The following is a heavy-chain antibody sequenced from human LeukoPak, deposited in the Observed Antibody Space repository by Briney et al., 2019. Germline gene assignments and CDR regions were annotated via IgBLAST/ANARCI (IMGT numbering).Heavy chain of an antibody. CDR1: GGSFSGYY. CDR2: IYYSGST. V-gene: IGHV4-34*01. CDR3: ASYYDSSGYYEYNWFDP. J-gene: IGHJ5*02. Sequence: PSETLSLTCAVYGGSFSGYYWSGIRQPPGKGLEWIGSIYYSGSTYYNPSLKSRVTISVDTSKNQFSLKLSSVTAADTAVYYCASYYDSSGYYEYNWFDPWGQGTPVTVSS. D-gene: IGHD3-22*01.